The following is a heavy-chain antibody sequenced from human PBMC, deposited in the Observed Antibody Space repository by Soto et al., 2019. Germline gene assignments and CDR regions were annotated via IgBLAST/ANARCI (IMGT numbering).Heavy chain of an antibody. V-gene: IGHV4-59*08. CDR1: GGSISSYY. CDR2: IYYSGST. CDR3: ARRWGTTFDY. Sequence: SETLSLTCTVSGGSISSYYWSWIRQPPGKGLEWIGYIYYSGSTNYNPSLKSRVTISVDTSKNQSSLKLSSVTAADTAVYYCARRWGTTFDYWGQGTLVTVSS. D-gene: IGHD3-16*01. J-gene: IGHJ4*02.